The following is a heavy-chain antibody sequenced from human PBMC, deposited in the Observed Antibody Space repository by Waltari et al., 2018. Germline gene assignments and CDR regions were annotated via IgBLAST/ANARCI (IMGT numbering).Heavy chain of an antibody. J-gene: IGHJ4*02. CDR1: GFPFSGFE. Sequence: QVQLVESGGGVVQPGKSLRLSCAAPGFPFSGFEMHWVRQAPGKGREWVAITSYDGTNNYYTDSVKGRFNISRDNSKNTLYLQINALRHEDTAVYFCARDPATKWGVFYFDHWGQGTLVTVSS. CDR3: ARDPATKWGVFYFDH. V-gene: IGHV3-30*10. CDR2: TSYDGTNN. D-gene: IGHD7-27*01.